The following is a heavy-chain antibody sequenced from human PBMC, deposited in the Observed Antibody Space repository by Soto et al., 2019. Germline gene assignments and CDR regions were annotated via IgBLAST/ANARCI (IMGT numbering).Heavy chain of an antibody. D-gene: IGHD2-2*01. CDR1: GGPMYPYC. CDR2: ISDGGST. Sequence: EPLPLPCNGSGGPMYPYCWSWLRQSPGKGLELIGYISDGGSTNYNPYLESRVTISVDTSKKQVSLKLSSVRAEDTAIDFCAGYCRRSICPEDHSVVLECWGQGTTVTVS. V-gene: IGHV4-59*01. CDR3: AGYCRRSICPEDHSVVLEC. J-gene: IGHJ6*02.